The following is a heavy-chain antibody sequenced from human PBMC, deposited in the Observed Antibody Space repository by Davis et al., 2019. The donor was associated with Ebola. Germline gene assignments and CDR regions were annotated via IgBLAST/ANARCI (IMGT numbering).Heavy chain of an antibody. CDR3: ARDLAAAAWFDP. Sequence: ASVKVSCKASGGTFINYAISWVRQAPGQGLEWMGRINPNSGGTNYAQKFQGRVTMTRDTSISTAYMELSRLRSDDTAVYYCARDLAAAAWFDPWGQGTLVTVSS. V-gene: IGHV1-2*06. CDR2: INPNSGGT. J-gene: IGHJ5*02. D-gene: IGHD6-13*01. CDR1: GGTFINYA.